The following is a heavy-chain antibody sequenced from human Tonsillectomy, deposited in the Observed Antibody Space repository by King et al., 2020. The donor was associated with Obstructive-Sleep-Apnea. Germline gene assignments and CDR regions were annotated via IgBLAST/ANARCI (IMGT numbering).Heavy chain of an antibody. V-gene: IGHV3-48*04. CDR1: GFTFSSYS. CDR3: ARAGTVRGVIRAYYFDY. CDR2: ISSSSSTI. Sequence: VQLVESGGGLVQPGGSLRLSCAASGFTFSSYSMNWVRQAPGKGLEWGSYISSSSSTIYYADSLKGRFTISRANAKNSLYLQMNSLRAEDTAVYYCARAGTVRGVIRAYYFDYWGQGTLVTVSS. J-gene: IGHJ4*02. D-gene: IGHD3-10*01.